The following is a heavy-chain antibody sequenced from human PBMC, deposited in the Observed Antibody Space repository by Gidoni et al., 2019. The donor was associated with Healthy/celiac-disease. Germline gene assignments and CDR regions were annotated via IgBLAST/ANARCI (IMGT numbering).Heavy chain of an antibody. CDR2: ISYDGSNK. V-gene: IGHV3-30*01. CDR3: AREEELRWNAFDI. D-gene: IGHD1-7*01. J-gene: IGHJ3*02. Sequence: QVPLVESGGGVVQPWRSLRLSCAAYGFPFSSYAMHWVRQAPGKGLEWVAVISYDGSNKYYADSVKGRFTISRDNSKNTLYLQMNSLRAEDTAVYYCAREEELRWNAFDIWGQGTMVTVSS. CDR1: GFPFSSYA.